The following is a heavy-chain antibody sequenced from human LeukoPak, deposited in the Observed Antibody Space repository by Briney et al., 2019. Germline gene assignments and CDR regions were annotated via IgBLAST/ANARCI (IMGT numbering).Heavy chain of an antibody. CDR2: IKQDGSEK. CDR1: GFTFSSYW. CDR3: ARLIWQWLVPYYYYMDV. D-gene: IGHD6-19*01. J-gene: IGHJ6*03. V-gene: IGHV3-7*01. Sequence: GGSLRLSCVASGFTFSSYWVYWVRQAPGKGLEWVANIKQDGSEKYYVDSVKGRFTISRDNAKNSLYLQMNSLRAEDTAVYYCARLIWQWLVPYYYYMDVWGKGTTVTVSS.